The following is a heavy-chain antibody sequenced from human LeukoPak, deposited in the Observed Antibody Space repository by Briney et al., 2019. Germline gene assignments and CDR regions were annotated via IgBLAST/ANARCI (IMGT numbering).Heavy chain of an antibody. J-gene: IGHJ3*02. D-gene: IGHD1-26*01. CDR3: ARDMWELLSPGAFDI. CDR2: IYTSGST. Sequence: SESLSLTCTVSGVSISSYYWSWMRQPAGKGLEWIGRIYTSGSTNYNPSLKSRVTMSVDTSKNQFSLKLSSVTAADTAVYYCARDMWELLSPGAFDIWGQGTMVTVSS. V-gene: IGHV4-4*07. CDR1: GVSISSYY.